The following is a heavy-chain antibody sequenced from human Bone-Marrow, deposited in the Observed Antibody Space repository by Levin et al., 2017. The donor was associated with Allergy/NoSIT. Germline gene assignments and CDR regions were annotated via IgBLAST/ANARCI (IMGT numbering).Heavy chain of an antibody. J-gene: IGHJ3*01. CDR1: GDSIGSDSYF. Sequence: SETLSLTCTVSGDSIGSDSYFWGWIRQPAGKGLEWIGRIYASGTTNYNASLKSRVTIVLDTSNNQFSLRLTSVTAADTAVYYCARFCGTGGDCFHAGAFDVWGQGALVTVSS. V-gene: IGHV4-61*02. D-gene: IGHD2-21*02. CDR2: IYASGTT. CDR3: ARFCGTGGDCFHAGAFDV.